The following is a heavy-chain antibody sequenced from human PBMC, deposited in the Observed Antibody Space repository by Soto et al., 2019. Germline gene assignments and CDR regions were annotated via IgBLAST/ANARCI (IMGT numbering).Heavy chain of an antibody. CDR3: ATTHIAPVLGRPVSRYYYYYGMDV. CDR2: IIPIFGTA. CDR1: GGTFSSYA. Sequence: PGXSVKVSCKASGGTFSSYAISWVRQAPGQGLEWMGGIIPIFGTANYAQKFQGRVTITADESTSTAYMELSSLRSEDTAVYYCATTHIAPVLGRPVSRYYYYYGMDVWGQGTTVTVSS. V-gene: IGHV1-69*13. J-gene: IGHJ6*02. D-gene: IGHD2-21*01.